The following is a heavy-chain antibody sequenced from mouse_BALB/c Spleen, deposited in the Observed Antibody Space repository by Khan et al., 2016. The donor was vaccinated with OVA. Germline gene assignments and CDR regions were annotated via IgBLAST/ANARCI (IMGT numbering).Heavy chain of an antibody. V-gene: IGHV1-4*01. Sequence: QVQLQQSGAELARPGASVKMSCKASGYTFTSYTIHWIKQRPGQGLEWIGYINPNNGYTNYNQKFKDKATLTTDKSSTTAYLQLSSLTSDDSAVYTGVRAGAYCGSHGWFAYWGQGTLVTVSA. CDR3: VRAGAYCGSHGWFAY. CDR1: GYTFTSYT. J-gene: IGHJ3*01. CDR2: INPNNGYT. D-gene: IGHD2-10*01.